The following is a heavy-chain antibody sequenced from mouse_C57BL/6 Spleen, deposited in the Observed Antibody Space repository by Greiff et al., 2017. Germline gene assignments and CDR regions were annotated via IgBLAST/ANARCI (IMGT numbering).Heavy chain of an antibody. Sequence: QVQLKQPGAELVKPGASVKVSCKASGYTFTSYWMHWVKQRPGQGLEWIGRIHPSDSDTNYNQKFKGKATLTVDKSSSTAYMQLSSLTSEDSAVYYCARRGVSSGYVLFAYWGQGTLVTVSA. V-gene: IGHV1-74*01. CDR1: GYTFTSYW. CDR3: ARRGVSSGYVLFAY. CDR2: IHPSDSDT. J-gene: IGHJ3*01. D-gene: IGHD3-2*02.